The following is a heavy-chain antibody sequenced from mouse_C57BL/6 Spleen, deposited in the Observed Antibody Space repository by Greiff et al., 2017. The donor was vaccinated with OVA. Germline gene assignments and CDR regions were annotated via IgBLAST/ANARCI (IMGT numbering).Heavy chain of an antibody. CDR3: ARSGGITTVVEDY. CDR2: IYPGSGST. J-gene: IGHJ2*01. Sequence: VQLQQPGAELVKPGASVKMSCKASGYTFTSYWITWVKQRPGQGLEWIGDIYPGSGSTNYNEKFKSKATLTVDTSSSTAYMQLSSLTSEDSAVYYCARSGGITTVVEDYWGQGTTLTVSS. CDR1: GYTFTSYW. D-gene: IGHD1-1*01. V-gene: IGHV1-55*01.